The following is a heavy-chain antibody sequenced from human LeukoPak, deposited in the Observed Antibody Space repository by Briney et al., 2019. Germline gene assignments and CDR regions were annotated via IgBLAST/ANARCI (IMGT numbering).Heavy chain of an antibody. CDR2: IYHSGST. V-gene: IGHV4-59*01. D-gene: IGHD3-22*01. Sequence: SETLSLTCTVSGGSISSYHWSWVRQPPGRGLEWIGYIYHSGSTNYNPSLKSRVTISVDTSKNQFSLKLSSVTAADTAVYYCASMPFHYVSSSSGYYWYYFHYWGQGTLVTVSS. J-gene: IGHJ4*02. CDR1: GGSISSYH. CDR3: ASMPFHYVSSSSGYYWYYFHY.